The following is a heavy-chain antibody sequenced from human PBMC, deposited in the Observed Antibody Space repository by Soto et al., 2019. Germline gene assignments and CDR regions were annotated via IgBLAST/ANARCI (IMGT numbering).Heavy chain of an antibody. CDR3: ARIRGPYCSSTSCYVGWFDP. CDR1: GGAISGHSYY. Sequence: LSLTCTVSGGAISGHSYYWGWIRQPPGQGLEWIGSIYYSGSTYYNPSLKSRVTISVDKSKNQFSLKLSSVTAADTAVYYCARIRGPYCSSTSCYVGWFDPWGQGTLVTVSS. D-gene: IGHD2-2*01. J-gene: IGHJ5*02. V-gene: IGHV4-39*07. CDR2: IYYSGST.